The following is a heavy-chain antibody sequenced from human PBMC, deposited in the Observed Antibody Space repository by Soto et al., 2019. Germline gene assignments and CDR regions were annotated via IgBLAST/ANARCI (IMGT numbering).Heavy chain of an antibody. Sequence: EVQLVESGGGLVQPGGSLRLSCAASGFTFSSYWMSWVRQAPGKGLEWVANIKQDGSEKYYVYSVKGRFTISRDNAKNSLYLQMNSLRAEDTAVYYCAYEGEDYGMDVWGQVTTVTVSS. V-gene: IGHV3-7*01. CDR1: GFTFSSYW. D-gene: IGHD3-16*01. J-gene: IGHJ6*02. CDR2: IKQDGSEK. CDR3: AYEGEDYGMDV.